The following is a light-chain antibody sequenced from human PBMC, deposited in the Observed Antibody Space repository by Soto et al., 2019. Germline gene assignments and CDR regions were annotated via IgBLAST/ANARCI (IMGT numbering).Light chain of an antibody. V-gene: IGKV1-5*03. CDR2: KAS. J-gene: IGKJ1*01. CDR1: QSISNW. CDR3: QQYNTYWT. Sequence: DIQMTQSPSTLSASVGDRVTITCRASQSISNWLAWYQQKPGKAPKLLIYKASILESGVPSRFNGSGSGTEFTITISSLQPADFASYYCQQYNTYWTFGQGTKVEIK.